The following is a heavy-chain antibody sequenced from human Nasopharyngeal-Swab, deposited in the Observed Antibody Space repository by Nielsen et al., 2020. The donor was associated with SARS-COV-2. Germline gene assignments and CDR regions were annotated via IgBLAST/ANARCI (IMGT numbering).Heavy chain of an antibody. Sequence: SETLSLTCTVSGGSISSSSYYWSWIRQPPGKGLEWIGYIYYSGSTNYNPSLKSRVTISVDTSKNQFSLKLSSVTAADTAVYYCARVGGIPGGYSSSWGYYYGMDVWGQGTTVTVSS. CDR1: GGSISSSSYY. V-gene: IGHV4-61*01. CDR3: ARVGGIPGGYSSSWGYYYGMDV. CDR2: IYYSGST. J-gene: IGHJ6*02. D-gene: IGHD6-13*01.